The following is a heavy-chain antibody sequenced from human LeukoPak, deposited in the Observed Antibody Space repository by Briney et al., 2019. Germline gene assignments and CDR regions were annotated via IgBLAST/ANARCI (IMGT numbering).Heavy chain of an antibody. Sequence: GGSLRLSCAASGFTFSNAWMSWVRQAPGKGLEWVGRIKSKTDGGTTDYAAPVKGRFTISRDDSKNTLYLQMNSLKTEDTAVYYCTTDYHWNDVGADYWGRGTLVTVSS. J-gene: IGHJ4*02. D-gene: IGHD1-20*01. CDR3: TTDYHWNDVGADY. CDR1: GFTFSNAW. CDR2: IKSKTDGGTT. V-gene: IGHV3-15*01.